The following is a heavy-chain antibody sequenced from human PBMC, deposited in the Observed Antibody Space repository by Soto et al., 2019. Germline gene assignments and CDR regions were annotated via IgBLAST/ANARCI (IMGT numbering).Heavy chain of an antibody. V-gene: IGHV3-30*18. CDR3: AKDLAGSSSWYVYYYYYGMDV. D-gene: IGHD6-13*01. Sequence: VGSLRLSCAASGFTFSSYGMHWVRQAPGKGLEWVAVISYDGSNKYYADSVKGRFTISRDNSKNTLYLQMNSLRAEDTAVYYCAKDLAGSSSWYVYYYYYGMDVWGQGTTVTVSS. CDR2: ISYDGSNK. J-gene: IGHJ6*02. CDR1: GFTFSSYG.